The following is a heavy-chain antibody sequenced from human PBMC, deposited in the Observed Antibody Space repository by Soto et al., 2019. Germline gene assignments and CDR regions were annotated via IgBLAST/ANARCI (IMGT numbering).Heavy chain of an antibody. CDR3: AIAKSQRGYSGYDPFDH. V-gene: IGHV4-34*01. CDR1: GGSFSGYY. D-gene: IGHD5-12*01. CDR2: INHSGST. Sequence: PSETLSLTCAVYGGSFSGYYWSWIRQPPGKGLEWIGEINHSGSTNYNPSLKSRVTISVDTSKNQFSLKLSSVTAADTAVYYCAIAKSQRGYSGYDPFDHWGQGTLVTVSS. J-gene: IGHJ4*02.